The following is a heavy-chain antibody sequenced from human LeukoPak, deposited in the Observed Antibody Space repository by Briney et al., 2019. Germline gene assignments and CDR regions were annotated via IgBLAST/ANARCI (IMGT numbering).Heavy chain of an antibody. D-gene: IGHD6-19*01. J-gene: IGHJ4*02. CDR3: ARGPGKWLVLNRLLYFDY. CDR2: IIPIFGTA. V-gene: IGHV1-69*13. CDR1: GGTFSSYA. Sequence: ASVKVPCKASGGTFSSYAISWVRQAPGQGLEWMGGIIPIFGTANYAQKFQGRVTITAGESTSTAYMELSSLRSEDTAVYYCARGPGKWLVLNRLLYFDYWGQGTLVTVSS.